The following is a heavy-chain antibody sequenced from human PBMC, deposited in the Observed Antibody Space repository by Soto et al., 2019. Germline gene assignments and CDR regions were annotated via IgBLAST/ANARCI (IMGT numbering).Heavy chain of an antibody. V-gene: IGHV3-30-3*01. CDR1: GFSFSSYA. Sequence: GGSLRLSCAASGFSFSSYAMHWVRQAPGKGLEWVAVISYDGSNKYYADSVKGRFTISRDNSKNTLYLQMNSLRAEDTAVYYCARDRVVTTGAYYYYGMDVWGQGTTVTVSS. D-gene: IGHD2-21*02. CDR3: ARDRVVTTGAYYYYGMDV. J-gene: IGHJ6*02. CDR2: ISYDGSNK.